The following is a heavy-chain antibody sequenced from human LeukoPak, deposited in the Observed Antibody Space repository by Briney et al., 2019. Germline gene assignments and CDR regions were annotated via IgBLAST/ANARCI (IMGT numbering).Heavy chain of an antibody. CDR2: IFPSGGEI. D-gene: IGHD2-8*02. CDR3: ATYRQVLLPFES. V-gene: IGHV3-21*04. CDR1: GFTFSSCS. Sequence: PGGSLRLSCAASGFTFSSCSMDWVRQAPGKGLEWVSSIFPSGGEIHYADSVRGRFTISRDNSKSTLSLQMNSLRAEDTAIYYCATYRQVLLPFESWGQGTLVTVSS. J-gene: IGHJ4*02.